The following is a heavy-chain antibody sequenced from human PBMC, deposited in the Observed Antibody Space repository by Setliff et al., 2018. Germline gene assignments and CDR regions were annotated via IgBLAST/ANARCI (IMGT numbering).Heavy chain of an antibody. V-gene: IGHV4-61*09. D-gene: IGHD3-22*01. CDR1: GVSISSAPYY. CDR2: IYTSWSS. Sequence: SETLSLTCTVSGVSISSAPYYWSWIRQPAGKGPEWIGHIYTSWSSNYNPSLKSRVTMSIDTSKNQFSLKMSSVTAADKAVYYCARAPRYFDSTGSYFDGWGQGTLVTVSS. CDR3: ARAPRYFDSTGSYFDG. J-gene: IGHJ4*02.